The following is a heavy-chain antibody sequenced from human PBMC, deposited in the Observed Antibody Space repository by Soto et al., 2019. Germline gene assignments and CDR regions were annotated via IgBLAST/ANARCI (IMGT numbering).Heavy chain of an antibody. V-gene: IGHV3-23*01. J-gene: IGHJ4*02. CDR1: GFRFSSYS. D-gene: IGHD3-22*01. CDR3: ATMNGYFEY. CDR2: ITATGDRT. Sequence: GGSLRLSCADPGFRFSSYSMSWVRQTPGKGLEWVAAITATGDRTYYADSVTGRFTISRDNSKKTHYLQMTSLRAEDTAMYYCATMNGYFEYWGQGTPVTVSS.